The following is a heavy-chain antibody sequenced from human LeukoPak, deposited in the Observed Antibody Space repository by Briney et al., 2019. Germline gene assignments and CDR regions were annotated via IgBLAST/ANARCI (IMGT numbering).Heavy chain of an antibody. D-gene: IGHD5-12*01. V-gene: IGHV3-21*01. CDR1: GFTFSSYS. CDR3: ARAGISGYDRIDY. J-gene: IGHJ4*02. Sequence: GGSLRLSCAASGFTFSSYSMNWVRQAPGEGLGWVSSISSSSSYIYYADSVKGRFTISRDNAKNSLYLQMNSLRAEDTAVYYCARAGISGYDRIDYWGQGTLVTVSS. CDR2: ISSSSSYI.